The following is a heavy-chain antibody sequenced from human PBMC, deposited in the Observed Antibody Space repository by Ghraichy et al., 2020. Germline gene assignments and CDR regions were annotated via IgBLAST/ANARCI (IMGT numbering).Heavy chain of an antibody. CDR1: GFTFSSYA. CDR2: ISYDGSNK. V-gene: IGHV3-30*04. D-gene: IGHD2-15*01. J-gene: IGHJ3*02. CDR3: ASPPFPRPKYCSGGSCYGSGAFDI. Sequence: GGSLRLSCAASGFTFSSYAMHWVRQAPGKGLEWVAVISYDGSNKYYADSVKGRFTISRDNSKNTLYLQMNSLRAEDTAVYYCASPPFPRPKYCSGGSCYGSGAFDIWGQGTMVTVSS.